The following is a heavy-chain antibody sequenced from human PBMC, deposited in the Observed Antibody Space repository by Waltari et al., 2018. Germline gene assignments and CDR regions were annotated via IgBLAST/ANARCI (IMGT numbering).Heavy chain of an antibody. J-gene: IGHJ6*02. CDR2: IYYSGST. CDR1: GGSISSSSYY. D-gene: IGHD2-15*01. V-gene: IGHV4-39*07. CDR3: ARVRILYYYYGMDV. Sequence: QLQLQESGPGLVKPSETLSLTCTVSGGSISSSSYYWGWIRQPPGKGLEWIGSIYYSGSTYYNPSLKSRVTISVDTSKNQFSLKLSSVTAADTDVYYCARVRILYYYYGMDVWGQGTTVTVSS.